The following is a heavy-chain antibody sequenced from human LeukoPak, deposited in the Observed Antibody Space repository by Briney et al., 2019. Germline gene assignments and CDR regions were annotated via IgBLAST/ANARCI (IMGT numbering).Heavy chain of an antibody. V-gene: IGHV4-34*01. CDR1: GGSFSGYY. J-gene: IGHJ4*02. CDR3: ARRRTGTTDY. Sequence: PSETLSLTCAVYGGSFSGYYWSWIRQPPGKGLEWNGEINHSGSTNYNPTLKSRVTISVDTSKNQFSLKLSSVTAADTAVYYCARRRTGTTDYWGQGTLVTVSS. D-gene: IGHD1-7*01. CDR2: INHSGST.